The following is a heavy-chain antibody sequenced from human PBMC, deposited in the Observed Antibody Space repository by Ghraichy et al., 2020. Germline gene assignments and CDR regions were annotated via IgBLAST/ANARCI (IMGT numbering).Heavy chain of an antibody. CDR1: GFTLTSAA. J-gene: IGHJ5*02. CDR3: AKDEISGYRRRLDP. V-gene: IGHV3-23*01. D-gene: IGHD5-18*01. Sequence: GGSLRLSWAASGFTLTSAAMSWVRQAPGKGLEWVSAISDRGDQKYYADSVEGRFTISRASSRNTVYLEMHSLRVEDTAVYYCAKDEISGYRRRLDPWGPGTLVTVS. CDR2: ISDRGDQK.